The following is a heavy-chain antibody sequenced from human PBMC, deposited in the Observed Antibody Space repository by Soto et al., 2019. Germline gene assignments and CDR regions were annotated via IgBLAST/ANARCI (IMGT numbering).Heavy chain of an antibody. D-gene: IGHD3-10*01. J-gene: IGHJ4*02. V-gene: IGHV1-69*08. CDR1: GGTFSPYT. CDR2: IIPFLGVT. Sequence: QVQLVQSGAEVTKPGSSVKVSCKASGGTFSPYTVNWVRQAPGQGLEWMGRIIPFLGVTNYAQKFQSRVTLTADTSTTTADMQLSGLRFEDTAVYYCARDWESTVSTWSFGAFWGRGTLVTVSS. CDR3: ARDWESTVSTWSFGAF.